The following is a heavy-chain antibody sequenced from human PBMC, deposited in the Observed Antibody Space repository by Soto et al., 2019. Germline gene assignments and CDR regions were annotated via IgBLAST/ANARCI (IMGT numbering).Heavy chain of an antibody. CDR3: ARGPTTEKVDS. Sequence: SETLSLTCAVYGLSFSGYYWSLIRQPPGKGLEWIGEINHSGSTNYNPSLKSRVTISVDTSKNQFSLALTSVTAADTAMYYCARGPTTEKVDSWGQGILVTVSS. CDR2: INHSGST. J-gene: IGHJ4*02. CDR1: GLSFSGYY. V-gene: IGHV4-34*01.